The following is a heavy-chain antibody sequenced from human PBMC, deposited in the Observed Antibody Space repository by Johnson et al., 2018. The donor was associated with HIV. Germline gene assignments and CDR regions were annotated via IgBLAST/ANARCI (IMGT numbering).Heavy chain of an antibody. D-gene: IGHD3-10*01. CDR1: GFNFSDYY. J-gene: IGHJ3*02. V-gene: IGHV3-11*01. Sequence: QVQLVESGGGLVKPGGSLRLSCAASGFNFSDYYMSWIRQAPGKGLEWISYISNSGSTIYYADSVKGRFTISRDNAKNSLYLQMNSLKTEDTAVYYCTRVSFGEGAFDIWGHGTMVTVSS. CDR3: TRVSFGEGAFDI. CDR2: ISNSGSTI.